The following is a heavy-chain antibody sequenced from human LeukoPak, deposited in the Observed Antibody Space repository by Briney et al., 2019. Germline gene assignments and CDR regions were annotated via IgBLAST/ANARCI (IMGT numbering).Heavy chain of an antibody. CDR1: GYTFTTYG. Sequence: ASVKVSCKASGYTFTTYGINWVRQAPGQGLEWMGWISTNNGNTHYAQNLQGRVTLTTDISTSTAYMELRSLRSDDTAVYYCARGISETTVSPIDYWGPGTLVTVSS. V-gene: IGHV1-18*01. D-gene: IGHD4-11*01. J-gene: IGHJ4*02. CDR3: ARGISETTVSPIDY. CDR2: ISTNNGNT.